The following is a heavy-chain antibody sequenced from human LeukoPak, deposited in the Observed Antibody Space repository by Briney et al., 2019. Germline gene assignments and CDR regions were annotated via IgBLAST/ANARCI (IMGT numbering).Heavy chain of an antibody. CDR2: IQNSVTSY. V-gene: IGHV4-61*01. J-gene: IGHJ5*02. Sequence: SETLSLTCTVSGGSISSSSYYWSWVRQPPGKGLEWIGYIQNSVTSYTDNPSLQSRVTISVDTSKNQFSLQVTSVTAADTAVYYCVRSPQLDPWGPGILVTVSS. CDR1: GGSISSSSYY. CDR3: VRSPQLDP. D-gene: IGHD3-10*01.